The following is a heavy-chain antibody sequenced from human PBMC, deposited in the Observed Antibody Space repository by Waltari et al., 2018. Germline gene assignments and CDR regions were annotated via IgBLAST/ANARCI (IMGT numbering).Heavy chain of an antibody. CDR1: GDSISWGGSY. CDR2: IYNDGST. D-gene: IGHD1-26*01. Sequence: QVLLEESGPRLVKPSETLSLTCSVSGDSISWGGSYWGWVRQHPAKGLEWVGYIYNDGSTYYNPSIRSRPAISPDTSKNQFSLNLKFVTAADTAIYYCARARVGATSPFDYWGQGILVTVSS. CDR3: ARARVGATSPFDY. V-gene: IGHV4-31*03. J-gene: IGHJ4*02.